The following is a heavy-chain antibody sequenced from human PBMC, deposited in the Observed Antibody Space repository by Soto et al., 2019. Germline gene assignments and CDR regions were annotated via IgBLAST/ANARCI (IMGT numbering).Heavy chain of an antibody. CDR1: GGTFSSYA. D-gene: IGHD3-10*01. V-gene: IGHV1-69*12. CDR2: IIPIFGTA. J-gene: IGHJ4*02. CDR3: ARSANYYCSGSYYQPGNY. Sequence: QVQLVQSGAEVKKPGSSVKVSCKASGGTFSSYAISWVRQAPGQGLEWMGGIIPIFGTANYAQKFQGRVTITADESTSTAYMELSSLRSEHTAVYYCARSANYYCSGSYYQPGNYWGQGTLVTVSS.